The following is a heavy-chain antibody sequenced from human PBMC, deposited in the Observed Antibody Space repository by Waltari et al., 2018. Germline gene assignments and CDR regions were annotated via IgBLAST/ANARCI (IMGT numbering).Heavy chain of an antibody. D-gene: IGHD1-26*01. CDR3: ARYSGNYGGFDY. J-gene: IGHJ4*02. CDR1: GCTFSIHW. V-gene: IGHV3-7*01. CDR2: INRDGSEK. Sequence: EVQLVESGGGLVQPGGSLRLLCAASGCTFSIHWMSWVRQAPGKGLEWVANINRDGSEKYYVDSVKGRFTISRDNAKNSLYLQMNSLRADDTAVYYCARYSGNYGGFDYWGQGTLVTVSS.